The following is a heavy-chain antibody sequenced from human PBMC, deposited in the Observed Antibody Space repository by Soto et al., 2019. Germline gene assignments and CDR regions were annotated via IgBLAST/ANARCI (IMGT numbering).Heavy chain of an antibody. V-gene: IGHV3-66*01. CDR2: IYSGGST. CDR3: ARSGGNYWFDP. J-gene: IGHJ5*02. D-gene: IGHD2-21*02. CDR1: GFTVCSHY. Sequence: GGSLGLSCAASGFTVCSHYMRWVRQAPGKGLEWVSVIYSGGSTYYADSVKGRFTISRDNSKNTLYLQMNSLRAEDTAVYYCARSGGNYWFDPWGQGTLVTVSS.